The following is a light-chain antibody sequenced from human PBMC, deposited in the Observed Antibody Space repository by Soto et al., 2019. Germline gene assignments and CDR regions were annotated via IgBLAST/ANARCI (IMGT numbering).Light chain of an antibody. J-gene: IGKJ1*01. Sequence: EIVLTQSPGTLSLSPGERATLSCRASQSVSSSYLAWYQKRPGQAPRLLIYGTSNRATGMPDRFSGSGSGTDFTLTISRLEPEDFAVYYCQQYDSSPWTFGQGTKVEIK. CDR3: QQYDSSPWT. CDR2: GTS. V-gene: IGKV3-20*01. CDR1: QSVSSSY.